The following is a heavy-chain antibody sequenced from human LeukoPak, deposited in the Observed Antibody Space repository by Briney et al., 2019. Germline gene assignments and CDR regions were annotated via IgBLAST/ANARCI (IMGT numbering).Heavy chain of an antibody. J-gene: IGHJ5*02. CDR3: AKIPSSSHYCSGGSCFPYNWFDP. Sequence: GGSLRLSCAASGFTFSSYAMSWVRQTPGKGLEWVSAINGNGGRTYYTDSVKGRFTISRDNPKNTLYLQMNSLRAEDTAVYYCAKIPSSSHYCSGGSCFPYNWFDPWGQGTLVTVSS. CDR1: GFTFSSYA. D-gene: IGHD2-15*01. V-gene: IGHV3-23*01. CDR2: INGNGGRT.